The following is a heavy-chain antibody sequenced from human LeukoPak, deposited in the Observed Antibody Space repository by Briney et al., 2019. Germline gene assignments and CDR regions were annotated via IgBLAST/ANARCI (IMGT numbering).Heavy chain of an antibody. CDR1: GFTFSSYG. J-gene: IGHJ4*02. CDR3: APARPVLDGGGY. D-gene: IGHD6-19*01. V-gene: IGHV3-30*02. CDR2: IRYDGSNK. Sequence: GGSLRLSCAASGFTFSSYGMHWVHQAPGKGLEWVAFIRYDGSNKYYANSVKGRFTISRDNSKNTLYLQMNSLRAEDTAVYYCAPARPVLDGGGYWGQGTLVTVSS.